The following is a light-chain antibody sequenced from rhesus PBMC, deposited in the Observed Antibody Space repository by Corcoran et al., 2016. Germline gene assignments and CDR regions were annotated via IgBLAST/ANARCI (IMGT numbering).Light chain of an antibody. CDR3: QQYKDLTWT. CDR1: QSVGSY. V-gene: IGKV3-40*01. CDR2: SAY. Sequence: EIVMTQSPATLSLSPGETATLSCRASQSVGSYLAWYQQKLGQAPNLIVHSAYFRAPGIPARFMGSGSGTDFTLTISSLEPEDVGVYHCQQYKDLTWTFGQGTKVEIK. J-gene: IGKJ1*01.